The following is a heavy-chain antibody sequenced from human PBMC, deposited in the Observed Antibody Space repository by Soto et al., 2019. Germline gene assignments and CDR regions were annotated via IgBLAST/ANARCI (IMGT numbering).Heavy chain of an antibody. J-gene: IGHJ6*03. V-gene: IGHV6-1*01. Sequence: QVQLQQSGPGLVKPSQTLSLTCDISGDSVSSNSAAWNWIRQTPSRGLEWLGRTYYRSKWYSNYAISVKSRVTVYPDTFKNQFSLQLNSVTPEDTAVYYCARGSWDDVSGHYYMDVWGKGTTVTVSS. CDR3: ARGSWDDVSGHYYMDV. D-gene: IGHD1-1*01. CDR1: GDSVSSNSAA. CDR2: TYYRSKWYS.